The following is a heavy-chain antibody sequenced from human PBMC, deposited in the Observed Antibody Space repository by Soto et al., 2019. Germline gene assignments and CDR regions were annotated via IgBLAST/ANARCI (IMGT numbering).Heavy chain of an antibody. D-gene: IGHD3-16*02. J-gene: IGHJ4*02. Sequence: QITLNESGPTLVKPTQTLTLTCTFSGFSLSTSGVGVGWIRQPPGKALKWLAVIYWDDDKRYSPSLKSRLTITKDTSKHQVVLTMTNIDPVDTATYYCAHIFNSNSGSYRYFDYWGQGTLVTVSS. V-gene: IGHV2-5*02. CDR2: IYWDDDK. CDR1: GFSLSTSGVG. CDR3: AHIFNSNSGSYRYFDY.